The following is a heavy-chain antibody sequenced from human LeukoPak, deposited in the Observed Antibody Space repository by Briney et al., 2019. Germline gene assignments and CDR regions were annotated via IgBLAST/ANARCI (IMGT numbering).Heavy chain of an antibody. CDR3: VKGWATVPNDY. D-gene: IGHD4-17*01. J-gene: IGHJ4*02. CDR2: ISGGGNTT. V-gene: IGHV3-23*01. CDR1: GITFNTYA. Sequence: GGSLRLSCEVSGITFNTYAMSWFRQAPGRGLNWVSGISGGGNTTYYTDSVKGRFAIYRDNSRNTLYLQMNSLRAEDTAVYFCVKGWATVPNDYWGQGTLVTVSS.